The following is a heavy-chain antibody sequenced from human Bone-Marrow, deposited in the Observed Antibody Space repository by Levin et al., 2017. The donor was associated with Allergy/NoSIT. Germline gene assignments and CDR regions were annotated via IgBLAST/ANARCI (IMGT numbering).Heavy chain of an antibody. CDR1: GYSLSELS. CDR3: ATSSLTGGLWYFDL. Sequence: GESLKISCKVSGYSLSELSMHWVRQAPGKGLEWMGGIDPEDGETVDEQKFQGRVTKTEDKSTDTAYMELSSLSSEATAVYYCATSSLTGGLWYFDLWGRGTLVTVSS. V-gene: IGHV1-24*01. CDR2: IDPEDGET. J-gene: IGHJ2*01. D-gene: IGHD3-9*01.